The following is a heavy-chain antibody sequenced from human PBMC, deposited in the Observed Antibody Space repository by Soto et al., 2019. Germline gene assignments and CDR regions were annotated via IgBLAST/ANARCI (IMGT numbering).Heavy chain of an antibody. CDR1: GITFNKYW. J-gene: IGHJ3*02. CDR3: ARDESPEYHYDSTVFYYAAFDI. CDR2: IKQDGSER. V-gene: IGHV3-7*03. Sequence: PGGSLGLSCAASGITFNKYWMTWVRQAPGKGLEWVANIKQDGSERHYVDSVKGRFTISRDNAKNSLYLQMNSLRAEDTAVYYCARDESPEYHYDSTVFYYAAFDIWGQATMVTVSS. D-gene: IGHD3-22*01.